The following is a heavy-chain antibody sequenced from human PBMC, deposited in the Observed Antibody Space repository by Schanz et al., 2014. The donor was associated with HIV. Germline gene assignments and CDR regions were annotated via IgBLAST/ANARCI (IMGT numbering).Heavy chain of an antibody. CDR3: ARAFSVGQLVRVVDS. CDR2: ISGNGDST. D-gene: IGHD6-6*01. Sequence: EVQLLESGGGLVQPGGSLRLSCAASGFTFNSYAMKWVRQAPGKGLEWVSGISGNGDSTYYADSVKGRFTISRDYSKNTLYLQMNSLRAEDTAVYYCARAFSVGQLVRVVDSWGQGTPVTVSS. V-gene: IGHV3-23*01. J-gene: IGHJ4*02. CDR1: GFTFNSYA.